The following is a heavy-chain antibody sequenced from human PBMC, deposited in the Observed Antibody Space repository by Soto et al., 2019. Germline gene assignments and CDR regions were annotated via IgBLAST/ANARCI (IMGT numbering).Heavy chain of an antibody. V-gene: IGHV4-39*01. CDR2: IYYSGST. CDR1: GGSISSSSYY. CDR3: ASLPIVLVPAGVSYGMDV. J-gene: IGHJ6*02. Sequence: QLQLQESGPGLVKPSETLSLTCTVSGGSISSSSYYWGWIRQPPGKGLEWIGSIYYSGSTYYNPSLKSRVTISVDTSKNQFSLKLSSVTAADTAVYYCASLPIVLVPAGVSYGMDVWGQGTTVTVSS. D-gene: IGHD2-2*01.